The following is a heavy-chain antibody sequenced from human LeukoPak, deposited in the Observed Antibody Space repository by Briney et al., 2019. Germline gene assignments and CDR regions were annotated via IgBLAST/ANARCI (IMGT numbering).Heavy chain of an antibody. D-gene: IGHD3-3*01. CDR1: GFTFTIFG. Sequence: GGSLRLSCAASGFTFTIFGLNWVRQAPGKGPEWVSYIDARSGITYYADSVQGRFSISRDDARESVFLQMDGLRVDDTAVYYCARTYDFGRGPPGDAFDNWGPGTWVIVSA. CDR2: IDARSGIT. V-gene: IGHV3-48*01. CDR3: ARTYDFGRGPPGDAFDN. J-gene: IGHJ3*02.